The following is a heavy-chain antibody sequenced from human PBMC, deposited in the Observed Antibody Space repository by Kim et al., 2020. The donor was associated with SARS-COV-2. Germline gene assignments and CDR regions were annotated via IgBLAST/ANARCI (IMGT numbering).Heavy chain of an antibody. Sequence: GGSLRLSCVASGFTFTNYGMSWVRQAPGKGPEWVAAISGSGENTYYADSVKGRFTFSRDNSKNTLYLQMNSLRAEDTAIYFCAKDKDDILTGYYWTPMDV. J-gene: IGHJ6*03. CDR3: AKDKDDILTGYYWTPMDV. V-gene: IGHV3-23*01. CDR2: ISGSGENT. CDR1: GFTFTNYG. D-gene: IGHD3-9*01.